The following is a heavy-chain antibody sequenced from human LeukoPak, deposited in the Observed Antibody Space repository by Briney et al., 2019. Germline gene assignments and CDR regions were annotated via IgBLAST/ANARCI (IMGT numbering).Heavy chain of an antibody. CDR1: GYTFTSYG. CDR3: ARDWGSFIHGCSSSWCGY. V-gene: IGHV1-18*01. D-gene: IGHD6-13*01. CDR2: ISAYNGNT. Sequence: ASVKVSCKASGYTFTSYGISWVRQAPGQGLEWMGWISAYNGNTNYAQKLQGRVTMTTDTSTSTAYMELRSLRSDDTAVYYCARDWGSFIHGCSSSWCGYWGQGTLVTVSS. J-gene: IGHJ4*02.